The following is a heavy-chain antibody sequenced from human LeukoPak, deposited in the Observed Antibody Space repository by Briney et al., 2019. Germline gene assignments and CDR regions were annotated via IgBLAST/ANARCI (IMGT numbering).Heavy chain of an antibody. CDR3: ARDPGATNYYFDY. Sequence: PGGSLRLSCAASGFTFSSYSMNWVRQAPGKGLEWVSSISSSSSYIYYADSVKGRFTISRDNAKNSLYLQTNSLRAEDTAVYYCARDPGATNYYFDYWGQGTLVTVSS. J-gene: IGHJ4*02. CDR1: GFTFSSYS. D-gene: IGHD5-12*01. V-gene: IGHV3-21*01. CDR2: ISSSSSYI.